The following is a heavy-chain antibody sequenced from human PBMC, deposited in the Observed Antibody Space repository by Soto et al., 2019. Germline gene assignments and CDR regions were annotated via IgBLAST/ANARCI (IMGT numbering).Heavy chain of an antibody. Sequence: ASVKVSCKASGYTFTSYGISWVRQAPGQGLEWMGIINASGGSTSYAQKFQGRVTMTRDTSTSTVYMELSSLRSEDTAVYYCATLGVGYWGQGTLVTVSS. D-gene: IGHD2-8*01. J-gene: IGHJ4*02. CDR1: GYTFTSYG. V-gene: IGHV1-46*01. CDR3: ATLGVGY. CDR2: INASGGST.